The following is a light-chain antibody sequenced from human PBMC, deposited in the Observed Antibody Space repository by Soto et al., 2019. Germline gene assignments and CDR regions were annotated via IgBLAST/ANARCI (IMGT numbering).Light chain of an antibody. J-gene: IGKJ4*01. CDR2: AAS. V-gene: IGKV1-8*01. Sequence: AIRMTQSPSSLSASAGDRVTITCRASQGISSYLAWYQQKPGKAPKLLIYAASTLQSGVPSRFSGSGSGTDFTLTISSLQSEDFATYSCQQYYSYPRAFGGGTKVEIK. CDR1: QGISSY. CDR3: QQYYSYPRA.